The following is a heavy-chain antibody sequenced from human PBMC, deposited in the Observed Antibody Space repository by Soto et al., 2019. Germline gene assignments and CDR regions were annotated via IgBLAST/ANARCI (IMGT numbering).Heavy chain of an antibody. J-gene: IGHJ4*03. CDR1: GVSIHKTRHY. V-gene: IGHV4-39*02. D-gene: IGHD6-19*01. CDR3: ARRDGIGWFAFDI. CDR2: IYDSESA. Sequence: SETLSLTCSVTGVSIHKTRHYWGWIRQPPGQVLEWIGSIYDSESAFYNPSLKSRVTMSVDTSNNRFSLKLRSVTATDTAVYYCARRDGIGWFAFDIWRQRTLVTVSS.